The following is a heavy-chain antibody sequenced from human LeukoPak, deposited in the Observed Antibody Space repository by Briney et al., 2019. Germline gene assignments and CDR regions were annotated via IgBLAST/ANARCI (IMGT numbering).Heavy chain of an antibody. J-gene: IGHJ4*02. CDR1: GFTFSDYY. D-gene: IGHD3/OR15-3a*01. V-gene: IGHV3-23*01. Sequence: GGSLRLSCAASGFTFSDYYMSWIRQAPGKGLEWGAGIIDSGGSTKYADSVKGRFTISRDNPKNTLYLQMHRLRAEDAAVYFCAKRGVVIRVILVGFHKEAYYFESWGQGALVTVSS. CDR3: AKRGVVIRVILVGFHKEAYYFES. CDR2: IIDSGGST.